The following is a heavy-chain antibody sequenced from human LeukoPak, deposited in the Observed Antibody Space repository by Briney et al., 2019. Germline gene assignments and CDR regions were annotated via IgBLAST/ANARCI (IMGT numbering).Heavy chain of an antibody. V-gene: IGHV1-24*01. D-gene: IGHD6-13*01. CDR1: GYTLTELS. CDR3: ATNVQQQLAYDY. Sequence: ASVKVSCKVSGYTLTELSMHWVRQAPGKGLEWMGGFDPEDSETIYAQKFQGRVTMTEDTSTDTAYMELSSLRSEDTAVYYCATNVQQQLAYDYWGQGTLVTVSS. J-gene: IGHJ4*02. CDR2: FDPEDSET.